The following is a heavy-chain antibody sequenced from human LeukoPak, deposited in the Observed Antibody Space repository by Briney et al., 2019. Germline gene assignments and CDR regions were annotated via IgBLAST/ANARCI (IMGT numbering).Heavy chain of an antibody. CDR2: IYHSGST. Sequence: SETLSLTCTVSGYSISSGYYWGWIRQPPGKGLEWIGSIYHSGSTYYNPPLKSRVTISVDTSKNQFSLKLSSVTAADTAVYYCARSRRNTIGTIAPWGQGTLVTVSS. CDR3: ARSRRNTIGTIAP. J-gene: IGHJ5*02. V-gene: IGHV4-38-2*02. D-gene: IGHD1-14*01. CDR1: GYSISSGYY.